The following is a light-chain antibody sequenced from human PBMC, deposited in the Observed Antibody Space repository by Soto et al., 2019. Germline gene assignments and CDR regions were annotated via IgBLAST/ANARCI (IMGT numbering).Light chain of an antibody. CDR3: QLYSVYSSWT. J-gene: IGKJ1*01. CDR2: AAS. Sequence: IQMTQSPSSLSASVGDTVTITCRSSQDVGRWLSWYQQKPGKAPKILIFAASSLQSGVPSRFSGSGSGTEFTLTISSLQTEDFATYYCQLYSVYSSWTFGQGTKVDI. CDR1: QDVGRW. V-gene: IGKV1D-16*01.